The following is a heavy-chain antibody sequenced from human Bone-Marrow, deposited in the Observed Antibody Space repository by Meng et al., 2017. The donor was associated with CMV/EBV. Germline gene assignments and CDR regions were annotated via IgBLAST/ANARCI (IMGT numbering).Heavy chain of an antibody. Sequence: ASVKVSCKASGYTFTGYYMHWVRQAPGQGLEWMGWINPNSGGTNYAQKFQGRVTMTRDTSISTAYMELSRLRSDDTAVYYCARVGCSSSSCHENNWFDPWGQGTLVTVSS. V-gene: IGHV1-2*02. CDR3: ARVGCSSSSCHENNWFDP. CDR1: GYTFTGYY. CDR2: INPNSGGT. J-gene: IGHJ5*02. D-gene: IGHD2-2*01.